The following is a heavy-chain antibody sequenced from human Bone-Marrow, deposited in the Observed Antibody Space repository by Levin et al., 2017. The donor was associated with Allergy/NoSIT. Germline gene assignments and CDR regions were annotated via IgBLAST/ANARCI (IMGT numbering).Heavy chain of an antibody. D-gene: IGHD2-15*01. J-gene: IGHJ3*02. Sequence: GASVKVSCKASGYTFTNYGINWVRQAPGQGLEWMGWISTYNDNTNYAQNLQGRVTMTTDTSTSTAYMELRGLRSDDTAMYYCARVRRICSGGSCTAVGAFDSWGQGTMVTVSA. CDR3: ARVRRICSGGSCTAVGAFDS. CDR2: ISTYNDNT. V-gene: IGHV1-18*01. CDR1: GYTFTNYG.